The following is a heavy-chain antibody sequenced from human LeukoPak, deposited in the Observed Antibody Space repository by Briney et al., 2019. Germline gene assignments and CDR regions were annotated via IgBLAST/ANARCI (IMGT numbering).Heavy chain of an antibody. CDR2: ISGSGGST. CDR3: AKERDCSSTSCYGHNWFDP. D-gene: IGHD2-2*01. CDR1: GFTFSSYA. V-gene: IGHV3-23*01. Sequence: GGTLRLSCAASGFTFSSYAMSWVRQAPGKGLEWVSAISGSGGSTYYADSVKGRFTISRDNSKNTLYLQMNSLRAEDTAVYYCAKERDCSSTSCYGHNWFDPWGQGTLVTVSS. J-gene: IGHJ5*02.